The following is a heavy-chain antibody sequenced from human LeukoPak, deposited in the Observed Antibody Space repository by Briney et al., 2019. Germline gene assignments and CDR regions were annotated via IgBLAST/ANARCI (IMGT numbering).Heavy chain of an antibody. D-gene: IGHD3-16*01. V-gene: IGHV4-59*01. CDR2: IYYSGST. Sequence: SETLSLTCTVSGGSISSYYWSWIRQPPGKGLEWIGYIYYSGSTNYNPSLKSRVTISVDTSKNQFSLKLTSVTAADTAVYYCARDQNGGNDYWGQGTLVTVSS. CDR1: GGSISSYY. J-gene: IGHJ4*02. CDR3: ARDQNGGNDY.